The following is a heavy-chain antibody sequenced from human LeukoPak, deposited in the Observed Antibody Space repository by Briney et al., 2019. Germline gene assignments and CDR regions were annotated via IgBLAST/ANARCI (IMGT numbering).Heavy chain of an antibody. Sequence: PSETLSLTYAVYGGSFSGYYWSWIRQPPGKGLEWIGEINHSGSTNYNPCLKIRVTISVDTSKNQFSLKLSSVTAADTAVYYCARRGRYCSSTSCDRAFDIWGQGTMVTVSS. D-gene: IGHD2-2*01. J-gene: IGHJ3*02. V-gene: IGHV4-34*01. CDR2: INHSGST. CDR1: GGSFSGYY. CDR3: ARRGRYCSSTSCDRAFDI.